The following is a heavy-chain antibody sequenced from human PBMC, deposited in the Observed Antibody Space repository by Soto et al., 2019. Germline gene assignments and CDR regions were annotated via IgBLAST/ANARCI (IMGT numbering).Heavy chain of an antibody. D-gene: IGHD6-19*01. CDR3: AREPSGWLLVYCFDY. Sequence: PGGSLRLSCAASGFTFSSYSMNWVRQAPGKGLEWVSSISSSSSYIYYADSLKGRFTISRDNAKNSLYLQMNSLRAEDTAVYYGAREPSGWLLVYCFDYRGQRTLVT. CDR2: ISSSSSYI. J-gene: IGHJ4*02. V-gene: IGHV3-21*01. CDR1: GFTFSSYS.